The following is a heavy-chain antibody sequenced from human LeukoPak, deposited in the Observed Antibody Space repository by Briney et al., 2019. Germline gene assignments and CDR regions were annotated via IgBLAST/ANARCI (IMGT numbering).Heavy chain of an antibody. V-gene: IGHV3-23*01. CDR3: AKRAGYSYGPAFDY. CDR2: ISGSGGST. CDR1: GFTFSSYS. J-gene: IGHJ4*02. D-gene: IGHD5-18*01. Sequence: GGSLRLSCAASGFTFSSYSMNWVRQAPGKGLEWVSAISGSGGSTYYADPVKGRFTISRDNSKNTLYLQMNSLRAEDTAVYYCAKRAGYSYGPAFDYWGQGTLVAVSS.